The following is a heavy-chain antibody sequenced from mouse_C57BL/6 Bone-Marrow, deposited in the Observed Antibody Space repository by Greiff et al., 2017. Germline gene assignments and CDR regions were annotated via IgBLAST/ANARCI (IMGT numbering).Heavy chain of an antibody. V-gene: IGHV1-5*01. CDR2: IYPGNSDT. CDR1: GYTFTSYW. CDR3: TKMGTEPYWYFDV. Sequence: VQLQQSGTVLARPGASVKMSCTTSGYTFTSYWMHWVKQRPGQGLEWIGAIYPGNSDTSYNQKFKGKAKLTAVTSASTSYMELSSLTNEDSAVYYCTKMGTEPYWYFDVWGTGTTVTVSS. J-gene: IGHJ1*03. D-gene: IGHD4-1*01.